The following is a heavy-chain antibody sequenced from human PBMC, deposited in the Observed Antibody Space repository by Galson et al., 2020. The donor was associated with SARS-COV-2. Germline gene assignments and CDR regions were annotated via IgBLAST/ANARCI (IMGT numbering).Heavy chain of an antibody. J-gene: IGHJ5*02. CDR1: DDSISSYY. V-gene: IGHV4-59*01. CDR2: IYYSGST. Sequence: SETLSLTCTVSDDSISSYYWSWIRQPPGKGLEWIGYIYYSGSTNYNPSLKSRVIISVDTSKNQFSLKLSSVTAADTAVYYCARGLNGGYSYNWFDPRGQGTLVTVSS. D-gene: IGHD2-21*02. CDR3: ARGLNGGYSYNWFDP.